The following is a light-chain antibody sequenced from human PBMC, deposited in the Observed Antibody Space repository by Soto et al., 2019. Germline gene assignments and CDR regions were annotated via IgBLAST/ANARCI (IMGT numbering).Light chain of an antibody. Sequence: EIVMTQSPTILSVSPGERATLSCRASQSVSSNLAWYQQKPGQAPRLLIYGVYTRAPGIPARFSGGGSGTDFTLTISRLEPEDFAVYYCQQYGSSGTFVQGTKVDIK. CDR2: GVY. CDR3: QQYGSSGT. J-gene: IGKJ1*01. CDR1: QSVSSN. V-gene: IGKV3D-15*01.